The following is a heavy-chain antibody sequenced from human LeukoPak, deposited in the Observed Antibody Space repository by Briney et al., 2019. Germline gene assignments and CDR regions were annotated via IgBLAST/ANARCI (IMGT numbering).Heavy chain of an antibody. Sequence: ASVKVSCKASGYTFVSYGITWVRQAPGQGLEWMGWISAYNGDTNYAQNLQGRVTMTTDTSTSTAYMELRSLRSDDTAVYYCAREGEYFYDSIGYYSWDYWGQGTLVTVSS. D-gene: IGHD3-22*01. J-gene: IGHJ4*02. CDR3: AREGEYFYDSIGYYSWDY. V-gene: IGHV1-18*01. CDR2: ISAYNGDT. CDR1: GYTFVSYG.